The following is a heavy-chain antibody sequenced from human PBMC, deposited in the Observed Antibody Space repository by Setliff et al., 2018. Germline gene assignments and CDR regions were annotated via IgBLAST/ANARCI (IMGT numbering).Heavy chain of an antibody. Sequence: ASVKVSCKASGYTFTGYYMHWVRQAPGQGFEWMGWINPNSGGTNYAQKLQGRVTMTTDTSTSTAYMELRSLRSDDTAVYYCARVSGWYYFDYWGQGTLVTVSS. CDR1: GYTFTGYY. J-gene: IGHJ4*02. CDR2: INPNSGGT. CDR3: ARVSGWYYFDY. D-gene: IGHD6-19*01. V-gene: IGHV1-2*02.